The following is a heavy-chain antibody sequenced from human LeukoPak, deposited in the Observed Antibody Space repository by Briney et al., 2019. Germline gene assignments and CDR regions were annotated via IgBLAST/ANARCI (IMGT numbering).Heavy chain of an antibody. CDR1: GGSISSGAYY. D-gene: IGHD5-24*01. CDR3: AGDRDGYNHFDY. V-gene: IGHV4-31*03. Sequence: SETLSLTCTVSGGSISSGAYYWSWIRQHPGKGLEWIGYIYYSGSTYYNPSLKSRVTISVDTSKNQFSLKLSSVTAADTAVYYCAGDRDGYNHFDYWGQGTLVTVSS. J-gene: IGHJ4*02. CDR2: IYYSGST.